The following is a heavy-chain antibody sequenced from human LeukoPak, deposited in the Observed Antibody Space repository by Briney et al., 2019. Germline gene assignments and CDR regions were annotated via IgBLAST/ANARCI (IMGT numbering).Heavy chain of an antibody. V-gene: IGHV4-39*07. CDR1: GGSISSSTYY. CDR2: IYYSGST. CDR3: ARVGSSWSDAFDI. J-gene: IGHJ3*02. Sequence: PSETLSLTCTVSGGSISSSTYYWGWIRQPPGKGLEWIGSIYYSGSTYYNPSLKSRVTISVDTSKNQFSLKLSSVTAADTAVYYCARVGSSWSDAFDIWGQGTMVTVSS. D-gene: IGHD6-13*01.